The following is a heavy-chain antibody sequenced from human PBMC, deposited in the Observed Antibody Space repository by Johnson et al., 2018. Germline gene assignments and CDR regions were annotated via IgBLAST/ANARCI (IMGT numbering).Heavy chain of an antibody. CDR3: AKDRRGSSGWYGDAFDI. D-gene: IGHD6-19*01. V-gene: IGHV3-15*01. CDR1: GFTFSDYY. CDR2: IKSKTDGGTT. Sequence: VQLVQSGGGLVKPGGSLRLSCAASGFTFSDYYMSWIRQAPGKGLEWVGRIKSKTDGGTTEYAAPAKGRFTIPRDDSKNTLYLQMNSLKTEDTAVYYCAKDRRGSSGWYGDAFDIWGQGTMVTVSS. J-gene: IGHJ3*02.